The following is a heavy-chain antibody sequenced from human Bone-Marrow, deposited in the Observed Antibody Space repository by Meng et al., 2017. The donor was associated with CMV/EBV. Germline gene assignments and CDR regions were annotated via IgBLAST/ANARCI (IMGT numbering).Heavy chain of an antibody. J-gene: IGHJ4*02. CDR2: IYPGDSDT. CDR3: ARLYYYGSGSYLQY. Sequence: GSRYSLTSDWIGWVSQMPGKGLEWMGVIYPGDSDTRYSPSFQGQVTISVDKSISAAYLQWSSLKASDTAIYYCARLYYYGSGSYLQYWGQGTLVTVSS. D-gene: IGHD3-10*01. V-gene: IGHV5-51*01. CDR1: RYSLTSDW.